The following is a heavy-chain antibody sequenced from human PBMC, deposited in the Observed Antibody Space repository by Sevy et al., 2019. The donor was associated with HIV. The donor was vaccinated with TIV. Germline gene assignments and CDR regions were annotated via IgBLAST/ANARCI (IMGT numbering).Heavy chain of an antibody. J-gene: IGHJ3*02. Sequence: GGSLRLSCAASGFTFSSYWMSWVRQAPGKGLEWVANIKQDGSEKYYVDSVKGRFTISRANAKNSLYLQMNSLRAEDTAVYYCASIYDSSGYYYSDAFDIWGQGTMVTVSS. CDR2: IKQDGSEK. V-gene: IGHV3-7*01. D-gene: IGHD3-22*01. CDR1: GFTFSSYW. CDR3: ASIYDSSGYYYSDAFDI.